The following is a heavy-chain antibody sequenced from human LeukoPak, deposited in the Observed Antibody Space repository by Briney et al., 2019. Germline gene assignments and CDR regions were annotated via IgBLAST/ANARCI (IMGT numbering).Heavy chain of an antibody. D-gene: IGHD6-13*01. V-gene: IGHV3-30*18. CDR3: AKDRGAAAAGTDY. Sequence: GRSLRLSCAASGFTFSSYGMHWVRQAPGKGLEWVAVTSYDGSNKYYADSVKGRFTISRDNSKNTLYLQMNSLRAEDTAVYYCAKDRGAAAAGTDYWGQGTLVTVSS. CDR2: TSYDGSNK. J-gene: IGHJ4*02. CDR1: GFTFSSYG.